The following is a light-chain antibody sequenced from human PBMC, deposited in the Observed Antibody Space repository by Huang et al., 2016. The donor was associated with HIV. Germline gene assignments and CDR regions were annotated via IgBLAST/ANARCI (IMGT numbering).Light chain of an antibody. V-gene: IGKV2-28*01. CDR1: QSLLHSNGDNY. CDR3: MQTLKTPPYT. J-gene: IGKJ2*01. CDR2: LNT. Sequence: DVVMTQSPLSLTVNPGEPAAISCRSSQSLLHSNGDNYVNWYMQQPGQSPQLLIYLNTNRASGVPDRFDGSVSDTDFTLKINRVEAADVGVYYCMQTLKTPPYTFGQGTKLEIK.